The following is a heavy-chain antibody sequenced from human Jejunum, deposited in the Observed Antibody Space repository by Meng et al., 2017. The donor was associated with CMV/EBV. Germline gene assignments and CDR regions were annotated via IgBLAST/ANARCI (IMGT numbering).Heavy chain of an antibody. CDR1: GFAFSNYW. Sequence: SGEASGFAFSNYWMQWVRQATGKGLVWVSNIKSDGSGTNYADSVKGRFTISRDNAKNTLYLEMNSLRVEDTAVYYCATSPSINRDWGQGTLVTVSS. J-gene: IGHJ4*02. V-gene: IGHV3-74*01. D-gene: IGHD5-12*01. CDR3: ATSPSINRD. CDR2: IKSDGSGT.